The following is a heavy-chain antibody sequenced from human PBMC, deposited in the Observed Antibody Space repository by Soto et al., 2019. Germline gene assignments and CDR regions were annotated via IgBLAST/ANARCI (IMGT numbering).Heavy chain of an antibody. J-gene: IGHJ4*02. CDR2: IYWDDDK. CDR3: AHRVLRTVFGLVTTTAIYFDF. D-gene: IGHD3-3*01. Sequence: QITLKESGPTVVKPTETLTLTCTFSGFSLTTSGVGVGWVRQSPGKAPEWLALIYWDDDKRYSPSLKSRLTITEDTSKNEVVLTMANVDPADTATYYCAHRVLRTVFGLVTTTAIYFDFWGQGTPVVVSS. CDR1: GFSLTTSGVG. V-gene: IGHV2-5*02.